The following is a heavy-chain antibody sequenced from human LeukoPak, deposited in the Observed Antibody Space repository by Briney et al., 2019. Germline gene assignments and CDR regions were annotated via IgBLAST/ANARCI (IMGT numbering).Heavy chain of an antibody. CDR3: ARDNDVADFDY. V-gene: IGHV3-21*03. Sequence: GGSLRLSCAASGFTFSSYSMNWVRQAPGKGLEWVSSISSSSSYIYYADSVKGRFTISRDNPKNSLSLQMNSLRAEDTAVYYCARDNDVADFDYWGQGTLVTVSS. CDR1: GFTFSSYS. CDR2: ISSSSSYI. J-gene: IGHJ4*02. D-gene: IGHD2-8*01.